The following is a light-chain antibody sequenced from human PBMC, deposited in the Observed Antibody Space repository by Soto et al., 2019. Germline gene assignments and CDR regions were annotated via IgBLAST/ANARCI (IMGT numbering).Light chain of an antibody. J-gene: IGKJ4*01. CDR1: QSISSY. CDR2: AAS. V-gene: IGKV1-39*01. Sequence: DIQMTQSPSSLSASVGDRVTITCRASQSISSYLNWYQQKPGKAPKLLIYAASSLQSGVPSRFSCSGSGTDFTLTISSLQPEDFATYYCQQSYRPLTFGGGTKVEIK. CDR3: QQSYRPLT.